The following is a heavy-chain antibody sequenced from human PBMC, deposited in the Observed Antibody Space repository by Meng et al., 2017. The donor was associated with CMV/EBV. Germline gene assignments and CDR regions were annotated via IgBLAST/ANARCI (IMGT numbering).Heavy chain of an antibody. D-gene: IGHD3-22*01. V-gene: IGHV6-1*01. CDR2: TYYRSKWYN. CDR3: ARDIASYYYDSSGYPNLYYYYGMDG. Sequence: SETLSLTCAISGDSVSSNSAAWNWIRQSPSRGLEWLGRTYYRSKWYNDYAVSVKSRITINPDTSKNQFSLQLNSVTPEDTAVYYCARDIASYYYDSSGYPNLYYYYGMDGGGKG. J-gene: IGHJ6*04. CDR1: GDSVSSNSAA.